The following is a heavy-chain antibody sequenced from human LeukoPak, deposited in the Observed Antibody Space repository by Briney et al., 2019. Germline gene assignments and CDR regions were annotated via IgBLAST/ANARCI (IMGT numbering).Heavy chain of an antibody. D-gene: IGHD2-15*01. CDR3: TRSLDY. J-gene: IGHJ4*02. Sequence: PGGSLRLSCAASEFTFSDYWMDWVRQTPGKGLEWVANIKPDGSEIYYVDSVRGRFTISRDNAKNSLYLQMNSLRAEDTAVYYCTRSLDYWGQGILVTVSS. CDR1: EFTFSDYW. CDR2: IKPDGSEI. V-gene: IGHV3-7*02.